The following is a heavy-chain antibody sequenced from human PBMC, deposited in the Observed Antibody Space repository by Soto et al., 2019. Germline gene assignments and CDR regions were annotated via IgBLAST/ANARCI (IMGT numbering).Heavy chain of an antibody. CDR3: ARDILLWFGELPPRAHDAFDI. CDR2: INYSGST. V-gene: IGHV4-31*03. Sequence: QVQLQESGPGLVKPSQTLSLTCTVSGGSISSGGYFWSWIHQHPGKGLEWIGDINYSGSTYSNPSLKSRVTISVDTSKNQFSLKLSSVTAADTAVYYCARDILLWFGELPPRAHDAFDIWGQGTMVTVSS. CDR1: GGSISSGGYF. D-gene: IGHD3-10*01. J-gene: IGHJ3*02.